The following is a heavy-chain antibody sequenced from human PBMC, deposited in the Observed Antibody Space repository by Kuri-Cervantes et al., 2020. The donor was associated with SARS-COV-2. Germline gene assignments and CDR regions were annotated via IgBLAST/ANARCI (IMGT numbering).Heavy chain of an antibody. CDR1: GFIFSGFS. Sequence: GGSLRLSCAASGFIFSGFSMHWVRQAPGKGLEWVAVISYDGSNKYYADPVKGRFTISRDNSKNTLYLQMNSLRAEDTAVYYCAKCLAGQWLVPGYYYGMDVWGQGTTVTVSS. V-gene: IGHV3-30*18. D-gene: IGHD6-19*01. J-gene: IGHJ6*02. CDR3: AKCLAGQWLVPGYYYGMDV. CDR2: ISYDGSNK.